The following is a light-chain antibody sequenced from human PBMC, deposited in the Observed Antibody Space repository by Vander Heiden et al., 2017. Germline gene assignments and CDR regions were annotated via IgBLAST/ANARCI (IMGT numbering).Light chain of an antibody. V-gene: IGLV8-61*01. CDR3: KLYMGSGISV. Sequence: QTVVTQEPSFSVSPGGTVTLTCGLSSGSVSTSYYPSWYQQTPGQAPRTVSYSTNTRSSGVPDRFSGYILGNKAVLTITGAQADDESDYYCKLYMGSGISVFGGGTKPTVL. CDR2: STN. J-gene: IGLJ3*02. CDR1: SGSVSTSYY.